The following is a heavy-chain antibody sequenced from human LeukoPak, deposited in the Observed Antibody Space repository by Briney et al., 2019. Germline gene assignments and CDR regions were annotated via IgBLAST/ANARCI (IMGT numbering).Heavy chain of an antibody. CDR1: GDTFSSYG. Sequence: SAKVSCKASGDTFSSYGINWVRQAPGQGLEWMGGIIPIFGTANYAQNFQGRVTITSDASRSTAYMELNSLKSDDTAMYFCARVHRWMGEIRLGDSASDIWGQGTMVIVSS. V-gene: IGHV1-69*01. J-gene: IGHJ3*02. D-gene: IGHD1-26*01. CDR2: IIPIFGTA. CDR3: ARVHRWMGEIRLGDSASDI.